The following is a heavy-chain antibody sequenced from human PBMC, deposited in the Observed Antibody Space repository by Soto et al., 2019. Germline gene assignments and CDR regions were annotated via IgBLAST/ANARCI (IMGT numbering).Heavy chain of an antibody. D-gene: IGHD5-12*01. J-gene: IGHJ3*02. CDR1: GFIFKNYA. CDR3: ARESRDGYNKLDAFDI. Sequence: EVVLLESGGGLVQSGGSLRLSCAASGFIFKNYAMSWVRQAPGKGLEWVANIKQEGSEKYYVDSVKGRFTISRDNAKNSLYLQMNSLRAEDTAVYYCARESRDGYNKLDAFDIWGQGTMVTVSS. V-gene: IGHV3-7*01. CDR2: IKQEGSEK.